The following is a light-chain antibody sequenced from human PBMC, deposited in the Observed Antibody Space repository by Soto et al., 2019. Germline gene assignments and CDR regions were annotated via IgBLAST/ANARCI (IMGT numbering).Light chain of an antibody. V-gene: IGKV4-1*01. Sequence: DIVMTQSPDSLGLCLGERATXNXKSSQSVLYRSNNNNYLAWYQQKPGQSPKLLIYSASTRESGVPDRSSGSGSGTDFTLTISSLQAEDVAVYYCQQYFSIPLTFGGGTKVDIK. CDR1: QSVLYRSNNNNY. CDR2: SAS. J-gene: IGKJ4*01. CDR3: QQYFSIPLT.